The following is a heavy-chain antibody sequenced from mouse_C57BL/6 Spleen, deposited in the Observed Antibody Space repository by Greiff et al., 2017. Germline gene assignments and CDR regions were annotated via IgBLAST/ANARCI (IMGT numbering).Heavy chain of an antibody. CDR1: GFSLTSYG. CDR2: IWSDGST. CDR3: ARHEILFYYAMDY. V-gene: IGHV2-6-1*01. Sequence: VKLQESGPGLVAPSQSLYITCTVSGFSLTSYGVRWVRQPPGKGLEWLVVIWSDGSTTYNSALKSRLSISKDNSKSQVFLKMNSLQTDDTAMYYCARHEILFYYAMDYWGQGTSVTVSS. J-gene: IGHJ4*01.